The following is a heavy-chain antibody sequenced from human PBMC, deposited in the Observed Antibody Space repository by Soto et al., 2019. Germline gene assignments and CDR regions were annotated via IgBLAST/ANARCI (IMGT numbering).Heavy chain of an antibody. V-gene: IGHV4-30-4*01. CDR2: IYYRGNT. J-gene: IGHJ5*02. D-gene: IGHD2-15*01. CDR3: ARGKSSWSNWFDP. Sequence: SETLSLTCTVSGASISSGDYFWRWVRQSPGKGLEFIGNIYYRGNTYYKPTLKSRVTISIDTSKNQFSLKLTSVTAADTAVYYCARGKSSWSNWFDPWGQGRLVTVSS. CDR1: GASISSGDYF.